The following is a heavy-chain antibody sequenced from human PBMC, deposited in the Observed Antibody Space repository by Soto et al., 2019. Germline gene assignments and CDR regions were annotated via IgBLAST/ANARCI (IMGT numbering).Heavy chain of an antibody. Sequence: EVQLVESGGGLVQPGGSLKLACLASGFPLSDSAIHWGCKASAKVLEWVGRIRGKTNNYATTYGAPVRGRFTLSRDQSQNTAYLQMTTLEIEDAAVYYCTRHAGGQLELSFYYYFMDVWGKGTTVSV. CDR3: TRHAGGQLELSFYYYFMDV. J-gene: IGHJ6*03. V-gene: IGHV3-73*01. CDR2: IRGKTNNYAT. D-gene: IGHD6-6*01. CDR1: GFPLSDSA.